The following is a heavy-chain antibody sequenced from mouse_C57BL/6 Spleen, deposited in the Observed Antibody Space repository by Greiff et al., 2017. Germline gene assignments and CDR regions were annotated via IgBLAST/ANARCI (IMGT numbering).Heavy chain of an antibody. CDR1: GFNIKDYY. V-gene: IGHV14-2*01. CDR2: IDPEDGET. CDR3: AREGDYYGWYFDV. D-gene: IGHD2-1*01. Sequence: EVKLMESGAELVKPGASVKLSCTASGFNIKDYYMHWVKQRTEQGLEWIGRIDPEDGETKYAPEFQGKATITADTSSNTAYLQLSSLTSEDTAVYYCAREGDYYGWYFDVWGTGTTVTVSS. J-gene: IGHJ1*03.